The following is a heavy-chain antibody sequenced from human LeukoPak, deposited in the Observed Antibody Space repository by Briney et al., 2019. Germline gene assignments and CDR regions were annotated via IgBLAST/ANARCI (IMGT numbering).Heavy chain of an antibody. J-gene: IGHJ4*02. CDR1: GGSFSGYY. CDR2: INYSGST. D-gene: IGHD6-25*01. CDR3: ERGPQEYSSGHYHEFDY. V-gene: IGHV4-34*01. Sequence: SETPSLTCAVYGGSFSGYYWSWIRQPPGKGLEWIGEINYSGSTNYNPSLKSRVTISVDTSKNQFSLKLSSVTAADTAVYYCERGPQEYSSGHYHEFDYWGQGTLVTVSS.